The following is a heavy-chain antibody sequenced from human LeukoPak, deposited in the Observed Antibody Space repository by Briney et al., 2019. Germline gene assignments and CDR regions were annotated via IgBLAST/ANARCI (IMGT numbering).Heavy chain of an antibody. Sequence: GASVKVSCKASGYTFTGYYMHWVRQAPGQGLEWMGWINPNSGCTNYAQKFQGRVTMTRDTSISTAYMELSRLRADDTAVYYCARGGPKGPSGRYCYYMDVWGKGTTVTVSS. CDR2: INPNSGCT. CDR1: GYTFTGYY. V-gene: IGHV1-2*02. J-gene: IGHJ6*03. CDR3: ARGGPKGPSGRYCYYMDV. D-gene: IGHD3-10*01.